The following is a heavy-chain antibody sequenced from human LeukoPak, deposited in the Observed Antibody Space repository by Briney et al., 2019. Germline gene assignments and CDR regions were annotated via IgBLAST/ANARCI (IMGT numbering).Heavy chain of an antibody. Sequence: GCLRLSCAASGFTFTSYAMSWVRQAPGKGLEWVSAISGSGGSSHYADSVKGRFTLSRDNSKSTLYLQMNSLRAEDTAVYYCAREYGSGSYYYDYWGQGTLVTVSS. CDR3: AREYGSGSYYYDY. CDR2: ISGSGGSS. V-gene: IGHV3-23*01. D-gene: IGHD3-10*01. J-gene: IGHJ4*02. CDR1: GFTFTSYA.